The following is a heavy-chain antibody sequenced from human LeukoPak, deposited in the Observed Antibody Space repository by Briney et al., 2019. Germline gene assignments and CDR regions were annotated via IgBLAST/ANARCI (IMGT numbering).Heavy chain of an antibody. J-gene: IGHJ6*02. CDR1: GFTFDDYA. V-gene: IGHV3-9*01. CDR2: ISWNSGSI. CDR3: AKEKFSSSWYGIYYYYGMDV. Sequence: GGSLRLSCAASGFTFDDYAMHWVRHAPGKGLEWVSGISWNSGSIGYADSVKGRFTISRDNAKNSLYLQMNSLRAEDTALYYCAKEKFSSSWYGIYYYYGMDVWGQGTTVTVS. D-gene: IGHD6-13*01.